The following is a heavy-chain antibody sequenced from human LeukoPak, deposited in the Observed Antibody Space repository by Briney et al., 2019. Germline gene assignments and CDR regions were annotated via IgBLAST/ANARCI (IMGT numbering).Heavy chain of an antibody. J-gene: IGHJ6*03. CDR1: GGTFSSYA. Sequence: ASVKVSCKASGGTFSSYAISWVRQAPGQGLEWMGGIIPIFGTANYAQKLQGRVTITTDESTSTAYMELSSLRSEDTAVYYCARGPGTRGYYYYMDVWGKGTTVTVSS. D-gene: IGHD1/OR15-1a*01. V-gene: IGHV1-69*05. CDR2: IIPIFGTA. CDR3: ARGPGTRGYYYYMDV.